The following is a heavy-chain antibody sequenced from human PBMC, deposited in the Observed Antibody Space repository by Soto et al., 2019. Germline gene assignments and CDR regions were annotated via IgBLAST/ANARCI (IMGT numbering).Heavy chain of an antibody. CDR2: ISDDGRDK. V-gene: IGHV3-30*03. Sequence: QVQLVESGGGVVQPGRSLRLSCAASGFTFTSYGMHWVRQAPGKGLEWVAFISDDGRDKYYTDSVKGRFTIARDNSKSTLTLQMNSLRSEDTAIYYCARALFGYVDPLDSWGQGTLVTVSS. CDR3: ARALFGYVDPLDS. CDR1: GFTFTSYG. J-gene: IGHJ5*01. D-gene: IGHD5-12*01.